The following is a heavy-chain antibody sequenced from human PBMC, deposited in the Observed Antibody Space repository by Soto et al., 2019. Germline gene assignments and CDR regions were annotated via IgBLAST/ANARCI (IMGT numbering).Heavy chain of an antibody. V-gene: IGHV4-30-2*01. Sequence: SETLSLTCAVSGVSIISGGYSWSWIRKPPGKGLEWIGYIYHSGSTYYNPSLKSRVTISVDRSKNQFSLKLSSVTAADTAVYYCARDHLGAYHAFDIWGQGTMVTVSS. CDR3: ARDHLGAYHAFDI. J-gene: IGHJ3*02. CDR2: IYHSGST. CDR1: GVSIISGGYS. D-gene: IGHD7-27*01.